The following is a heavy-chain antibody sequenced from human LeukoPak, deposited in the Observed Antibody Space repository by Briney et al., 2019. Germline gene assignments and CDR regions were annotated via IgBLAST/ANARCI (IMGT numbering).Heavy chain of an antibody. CDR2: ISSSSSTI. V-gene: IGHV3-48*01. D-gene: IGHD3-22*01. CDR1: GFTFSSYS. J-gene: IGHJ4*02. Sequence: PGGSLRLSCAASGFTFSSYSMNWVRQAPGKGLEWVSYISSSSSTIYYADSVKGRFTISRDNAKNSLYLQMNSLRAEDTAVYYCARDGWYYDSSGFYWGQGTLVTVSS. CDR3: ARDGWYYDSSGFY.